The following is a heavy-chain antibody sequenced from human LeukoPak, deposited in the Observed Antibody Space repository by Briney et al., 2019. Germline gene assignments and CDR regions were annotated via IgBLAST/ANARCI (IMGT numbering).Heavy chain of an antibody. D-gene: IGHD2-2*02. J-gene: IGHJ6*03. CDR3: ARGRSCSSTSCYILRYYYYYMDV. V-gene: IGHV1-8*01. CDR2: MNPNSGKT. Sequence: ASVKVSCKASGYTFTSYDINWVRQATGQGLEWMGWMNPNSGKTGYAQKFQGRVTMTRNTSISTAYMELSSLRSEDTAVYYCARGRSCSSTSCYILRYYYYYMDVWGKGTTVTVSS. CDR1: GYTFTSYD.